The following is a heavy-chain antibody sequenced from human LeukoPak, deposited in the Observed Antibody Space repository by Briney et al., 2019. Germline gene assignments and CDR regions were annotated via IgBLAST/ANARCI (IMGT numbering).Heavy chain of an antibody. CDR1: GGSFSGYY. J-gene: IGHJ4*02. CDR2: INHSGST. Sequence: SETLSLTCAVYGGSFSGYYWSWIRQPPGKGLEWIGEINHSGSTNYNPSLKSRVTISVDTSKKKFSLKLTSVTAADTAVYFCARGAEYYAIWRGYAGYSDYWGQGISVTVSS. D-gene: IGHD3-3*01. V-gene: IGHV4-34*01. CDR3: ARGAEYYAIWRGYAGYSDY.